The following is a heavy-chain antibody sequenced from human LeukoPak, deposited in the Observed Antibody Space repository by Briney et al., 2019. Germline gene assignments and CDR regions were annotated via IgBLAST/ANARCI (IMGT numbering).Heavy chain of an antibody. J-gene: IGHJ4*02. D-gene: IGHD3-22*01. V-gene: IGHV3-53*01. CDR3: ARDGDDSTGYYCDY. Sequence: GGSLRLSCAASGITVNTNYMTWVRQAPGKGLEWVSVIYSGGCTYYADSVKGRFTISRDNAKNSLYLQMNSLRAEDTAVYYCARDGDDSTGYYCDYWGQGTLVTVSS. CDR2: IYSGGCT. CDR1: GITVNTNY.